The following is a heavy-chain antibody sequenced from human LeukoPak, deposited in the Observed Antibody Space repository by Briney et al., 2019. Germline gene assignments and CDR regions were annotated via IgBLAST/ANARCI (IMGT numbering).Heavy chain of an antibody. J-gene: IGHJ4*02. CDR2: INPSSGTT. Sequence: ASVKVSCKTSGYTFTTYYMHGVRQAPGQGLEWMGIINPSSGTTNYAQKFQGRVTMTRDTSTTTLYMELSSLRSEDTGVYYCARGRPGSGWSFDYWGQGTLVTVSS. CDR3: ARGRPGSGWSFDY. CDR1: GYTFTTYY. D-gene: IGHD6-19*01. V-gene: IGHV1-46*01.